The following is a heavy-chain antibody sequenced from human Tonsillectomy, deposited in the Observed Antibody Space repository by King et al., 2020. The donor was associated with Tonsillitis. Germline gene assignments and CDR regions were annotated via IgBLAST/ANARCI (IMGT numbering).Heavy chain of an antibody. Sequence: VQLVESGGGLVQPGGSLRLSCAASGFTFTNYAMSWVRQAPGKGLEWVSAISGSGGSTYYADSVKGRFTISRDNSKNTLYLQMKSLRAEDTAVFYCAKEGFYDSCGYYWFDYWGQGTLVTVSS. V-gene: IGHV3-23*04. D-gene: IGHD3-22*01. CDR1: GFTFTNYA. CDR2: ISGSGGST. J-gene: IGHJ4*02. CDR3: AKEGFYDSCGYYWFDY.